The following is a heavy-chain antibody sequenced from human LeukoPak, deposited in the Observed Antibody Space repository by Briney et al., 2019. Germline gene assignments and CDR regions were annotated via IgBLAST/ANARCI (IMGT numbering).Heavy chain of an antibody. Sequence: GGSLRLSCAASGFTFSSYAMSWVRQAPGKGLEWVSAISGSGSSTYYADSVKGRFTISRDNSKNTLYLQMNSLRAEDTAVYYCTRDRGSSTLGDYWGQGTLVTVSS. J-gene: IGHJ4*02. V-gene: IGHV3-23*01. CDR3: TRDRGSSTLGDY. D-gene: IGHD7-27*01. CDR1: GFTFSSYA. CDR2: ISGSGSST.